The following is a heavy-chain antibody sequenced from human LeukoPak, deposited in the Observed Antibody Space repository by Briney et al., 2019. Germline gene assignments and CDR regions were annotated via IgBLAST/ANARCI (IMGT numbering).Heavy chain of an antibody. V-gene: IGHV3-23*01. Sequence: PGGSLRLSCAASGFPFSNDRVSWVRQAPGKGLEWVSGVSGGGDRTYYAHSVKGRFTVSRDNSKNTLHLQMNSLRADDTAAYYCSPDPFQYWGQGTLVTVSS. CDR3: SPDPFQY. J-gene: IGHJ4*02. CDR2: VSGGGDRT. CDR1: GFPFSNDR.